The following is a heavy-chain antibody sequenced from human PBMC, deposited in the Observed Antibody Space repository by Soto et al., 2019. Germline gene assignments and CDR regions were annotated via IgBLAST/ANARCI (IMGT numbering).Heavy chain of an antibody. CDR3: AFSSVLRYFDWLSQSLFDY. CDR1: GFTFSSYG. D-gene: IGHD3-9*01. Sequence: PGGSLRLSCAASGFTFSSYGMHWVRQAPGKGLEWVAVISYDGSNKYYADSVKGRFTISRDNSKNTLYLQMNSLRAEDTAVYYCAFSSVLRYFDWLSQSLFDYWGQGT. CDR2: ISYDGSNK. V-gene: IGHV3-30*03. J-gene: IGHJ4*02.